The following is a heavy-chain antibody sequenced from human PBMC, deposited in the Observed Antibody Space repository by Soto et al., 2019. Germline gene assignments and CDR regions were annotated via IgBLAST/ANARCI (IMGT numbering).Heavy chain of an antibody. CDR2: IYYSGST. V-gene: IGHV4-59*08. CDR1: GGSISSYY. Sequence: SETLSLTCTVSGGSISSYYWSWIRQPPGKGLEWIGYIYYSGSTNYNPSLKSRVTISVDTSKNQFSLKLSSVTAADTAVYYCARQPYPLFSSYYYERPPYYFDYWGQGTLVTVSS. CDR3: ARQPYPLFSSYYYERPPYYFDY. J-gene: IGHJ4*02. D-gene: IGHD3-22*01.